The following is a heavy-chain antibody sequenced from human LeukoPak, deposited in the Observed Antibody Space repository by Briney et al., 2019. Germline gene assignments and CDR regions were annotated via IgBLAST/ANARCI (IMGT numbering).Heavy chain of an antibody. Sequence: PRGSLRLSCAASGFTFSSYAMSWVRQAPGKGLEWVSAISGSGGSTYYADSVKGRFTISRDNSKNTLYLQMNSLRAEDTAVYYCARDYGASSLHFDYWGQGTLVTVSS. D-gene: IGHD4-17*01. V-gene: IGHV3-23*01. CDR3: ARDYGASSLHFDY. CDR2: ISGSGGST. J-gene: IGHJ4*02. CDR1: GFTFSSYA.